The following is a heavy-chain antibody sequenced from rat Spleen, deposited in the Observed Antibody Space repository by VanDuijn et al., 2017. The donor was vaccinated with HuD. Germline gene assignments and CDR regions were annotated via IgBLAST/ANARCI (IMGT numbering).Heavy chain of an antibody. CDR1: GFTFSNYD. J-gene: IGHJ2*01. V-gene: IGHV5-25*01. Sequence: EVQLVESGGGLVQPGRSLKLSCAASGFTFSNYDMAWVRQAPTTGLEWVASISPSGGSTYYRDSVKGRFTFSRDNAKSTLYLQMDSLRSEDTATYYCARRVIRAYYFDYWGQGVMVTVSS. D-gene: IGHD4-4*01. CDR3: ARRVIRAYYFDY. CDR2: ISPSGGST.